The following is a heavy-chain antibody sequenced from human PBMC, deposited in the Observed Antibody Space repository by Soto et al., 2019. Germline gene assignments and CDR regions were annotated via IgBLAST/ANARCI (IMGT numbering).Heavy chain of an antibody. CDR2: INHSGST. Sequence: SETLSLTCAVYGGSFSGYYWSWIRQPPGKGLEWIGEINHSGSTNYNPSLKSRVTISVDTSKNQFSLKLSSVTAADTAVYYCARIPWAVAGTSWFDPWGQGTLVTLSS. D-gene: IGHD6-19*01. CDR1: GGSFSGYY. CDR3: ARIPWAVAGTSWFDP. J-gene: IGHJ5*02. V-gene: IGHV4-34*01.